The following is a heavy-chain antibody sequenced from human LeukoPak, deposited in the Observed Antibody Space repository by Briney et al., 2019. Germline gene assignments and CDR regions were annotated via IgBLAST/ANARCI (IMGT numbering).Heavy chain of an antibody. CDR1: GFTFSSFW. Sequence: PGGSLRLSCAASGFTFSSFWMAWVRQVPGKGLEWVANINQDGSERHYVDSLKGRFTVSGDNAKNSLYLRMNTLRAEDTAVYYCARDRSTSGRQYWGQGTLVTVSS. V-gene: IGHV3-7*01. J-gene: IGHJ4*02. D-gene: IGHD3-10*01. CDR3: ARDRSTSGRQY. CDR2: INQDGSER.